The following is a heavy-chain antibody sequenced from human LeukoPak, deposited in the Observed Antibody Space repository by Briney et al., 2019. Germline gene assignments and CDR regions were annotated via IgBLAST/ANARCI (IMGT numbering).Heavy chain of an antibody. J-gene: IGHJ3*02. CDR2: IYHSGST. V-gene: IGHV4-30-2*01. Sequence: PSETLSLTCTVSGVSISSGGYYWSWIRQPPGKGLEWIGYIYHSGSTYYNPSLKSRVTISVDRSKNQFSLKLSSVTAADTAVYYCARDWAGELDAFDIWGQGTMVTVSS. CDR1: GVSISSGGYY. D-gene: IGHD1-26*01. CDR3: ARDWAGELDAFDI.